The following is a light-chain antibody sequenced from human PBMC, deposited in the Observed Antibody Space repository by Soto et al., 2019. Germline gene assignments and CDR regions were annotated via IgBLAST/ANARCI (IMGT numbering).Light chain of an antibody. V-gene: IGKV3-15*01. CDR3: QQYNDWPLT. Sequence: EIVMTQSPATLSVSPGERATLSCRASQSVSSNLAWYQQKPGQAPRLLIYGASTRATGIPARFSGSGSETEFTLTISSLQSEDFALYYCQQYNDWPLTFGGGTKVDIK. CDR2: GAS. CDR1: QSVSSN. J-gene: IGKJ4*01.